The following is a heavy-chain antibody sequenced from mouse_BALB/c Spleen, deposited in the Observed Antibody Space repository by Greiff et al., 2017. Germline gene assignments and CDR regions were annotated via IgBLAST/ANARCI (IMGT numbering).Heavy chain of an antibody. V-gene: IGHV1-59*01. Sequence: VQLQQSGAELVRPGTSVKMSCKASGYTFTSYWMHWVKQRPGQGLEWIGVIDPSDSYTSYNQKFKGKATLTVDTSSSTAYMQLSSLTSEDSAVYYCTREVLRLLYAMDYWGQGTSVTVSS. CDR1: GYTFTSYW. CDR3: TREVLRLLYAMDY. J-gene: IGHJ4*01. CDR2: IDPSDSYT. D-gene: IGHD1-2*01.